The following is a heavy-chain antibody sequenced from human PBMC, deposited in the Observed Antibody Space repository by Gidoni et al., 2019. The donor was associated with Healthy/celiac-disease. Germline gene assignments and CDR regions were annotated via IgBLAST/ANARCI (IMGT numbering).Heavy chain of an antibody. D-gene: IGHD1-26*01. CDR1: GGNFSKYA. CDR3: AREAIEGRSGTYSRAYDI. CDR2: ITPLFGTP. J-gene: IGHJ3*02. V-gene: IGHV1-69*06. Sequence: QVQLVQSGTEVKKPGSSVKVSCKASGGNFSKYAISWVRQAPGQGLEWMGGITPLFGTPNYAQKFQGRVTITADKSTSTAYMELIRLRSEDTAVFYCAREAIEGRSGTYSRAYDIWGQGTMVTVSS.